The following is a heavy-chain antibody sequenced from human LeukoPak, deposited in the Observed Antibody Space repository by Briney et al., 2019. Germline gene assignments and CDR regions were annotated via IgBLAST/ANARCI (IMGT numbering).Heavy chain of an antibody. CDR1: GFTFSSYG. V-gene: IGHV3-33*01. CDR2: IWYDGSNK. Sequence: GGSLRLSCAASGFTFSSYGMHWVRQAPGKGLEWVAVIWYDGSNKYYADSVKGRFTISRDNSKNTLYLQMNSLRAEDMAVYYCVRWYSSGWPYYYYYGMDVWGQGTTVTVSS. D-gene: IGHD6-19*01. CDR3: VRWYSSGWPYYYYYGMDV. J-gene: IGHJ6*02.